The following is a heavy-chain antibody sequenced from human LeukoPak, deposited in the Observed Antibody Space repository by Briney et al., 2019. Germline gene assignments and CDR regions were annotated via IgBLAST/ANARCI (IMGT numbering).Heavy chain of an antibody. D-gene: IGHD3-9*01. CDR3: ATGLRYFDWLTH. J-gene: IGHJ5*02. Sequence: ASVKVSCKVSGYTLTELSMHWVRQAPGKGLEWMGGFDPEDGETIYAQKFQGRVTMTEDTSTDTAYMELSSLRSEDTAVYYCATGLRYFDWLTHWGQGTLVTVSS. V-gene: IGHV1-24*01. CDR1: GYTLTELS. CDR2: FDPEDGET.